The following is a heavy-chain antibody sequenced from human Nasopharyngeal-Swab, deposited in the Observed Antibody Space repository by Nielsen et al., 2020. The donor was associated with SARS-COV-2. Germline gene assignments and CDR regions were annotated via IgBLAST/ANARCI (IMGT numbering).Heavy chain of an antibody. V-gene: IGHV4-34*01. CDR3: AGVPSSSMSYWFDP. D-gene: IGHD6-6*01. CDR2: IKHRRST. Sequence: SETLSLTCAVYGESFSTYYWSWIRQPPGKGLEWIGEIKHRRSTNYNPSLKSRVTISVDTSKNQFSLKLSSVTAADTAVYYCAGVPSSSMSYWFDPWGQGTLVTVSS. J-gene: IGHJ5*02. CDR1: GESFSTYY.